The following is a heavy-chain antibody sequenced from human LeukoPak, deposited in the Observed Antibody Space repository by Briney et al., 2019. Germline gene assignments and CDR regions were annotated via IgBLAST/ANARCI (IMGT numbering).Heavy chain of an antibody. D-gene: IGHD1-26*01. V-gene: IGHV3-23*01. CDR1: GFTFSSYA. CDR3: AKAPTRYSFSHPTGVD. CDR2: ISGSGGST. J-gene: IGHJ4*02. Sequence: QTGGSLRLSCAASGFTFSSYAMSWVRQAPGKGLEWVSAISGSGGSTYYADSVKGRFTISRDNSKNTLYLQMNSLRAEDTAVYYCAKAPTRYSFSHPTGVDWGQGTLVTVSS.